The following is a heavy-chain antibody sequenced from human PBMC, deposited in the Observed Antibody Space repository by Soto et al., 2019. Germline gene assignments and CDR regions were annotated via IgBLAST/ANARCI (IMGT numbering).Heavy chain of an antibody. CDR3: AREGWELLRAFDI. D-gene: IGHD1-26*01. CDR1: GGTFSSYA. V-gene: IGHV1-69*05. CDR2: IIPIFGTA. J-gene: IGHJ3*02. Sequence: SVKVSCKASGGTFSSYAISWVRQAPGQGLEWMGGIIPIFGTANYAQKFQGRVAMTTDTSTSTAYMELRSLRSDDTAVYYCAREGWELLRAFDIWGQGTMVTVSS.